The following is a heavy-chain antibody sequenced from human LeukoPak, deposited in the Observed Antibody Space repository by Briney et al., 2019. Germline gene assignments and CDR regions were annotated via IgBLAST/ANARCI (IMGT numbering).Heavy chain of an antibody. Sequence: GGSLRLSCAASGFTFSSYEMNWVRQAPGKGLEWVSYISSSGSTIYYADSVKGRFTISRDNAKNSLYLQMNSLRAEDTAVYYCARDRGGAYDFWSGYYTGYLDYWGQGTLVPVSS. CDR3: ARDRGGAYDFWSGYYTGYLDY. J-gene: IGHJ4*02. V-gene: IGHV3-48*03. CDR2: ISSSGSTI. CDR1: GFTFSSYE. D-gene: IGHD3-3*01.